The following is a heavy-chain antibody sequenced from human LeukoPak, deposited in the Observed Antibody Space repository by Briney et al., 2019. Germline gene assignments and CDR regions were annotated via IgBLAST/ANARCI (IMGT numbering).Heavy chain of an antibody. CDR3: AKAGRGYSSVYYYMDV. Sequence: PGGSLRLSCAASGFTFSSYGMHWVRQAPGKGLEWVAFIRYDGSNKYYADSVKGRLTISRDNSKNTLYLQMNSLRAEDTAVYYCAKAGRGYSSVYYYMDVWGKGTTVTVSS. D-gene: IGHD5-18*01. V-gene: IGHV3-30*02. CDR2: IRYDGSNK. J-gene: IGHJ6*03. CDR1: GFTFSSYG.